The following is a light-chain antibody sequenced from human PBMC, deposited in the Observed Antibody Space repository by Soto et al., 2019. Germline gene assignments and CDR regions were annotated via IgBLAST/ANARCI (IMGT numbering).Light chain of an antibody. CDR1: SSDIGPYNY. CDR3: SSYSSSATTYV. J-gene: IGLJ1*01. V-gene: IGLV2-14*01. Sequence: QSVLTQPASVSGSPGQSITISCIGTSSDIGPYNYVSWYQQHPDKAPKLILYEVTNRPSGASDRFSGSKSGNAAFLTISGLQAEDEADYYCSSYSSSATTYVFGNGTKVTVL. CDR2: EVT.